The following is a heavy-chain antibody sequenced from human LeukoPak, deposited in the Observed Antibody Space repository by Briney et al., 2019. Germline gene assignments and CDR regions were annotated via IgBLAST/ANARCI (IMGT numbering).Heavy chain of an antibody. V-gene: IGHV4-31*03. CDR1: GGSISSGGYY. CDR2: IYYSGST. CDR3: ARDGGHSSSWIDY. Sequence: SETLSLTCTVSGGSISSGGYYWSWIRQHPGKGLEWIGYIYYSGSTYYNPFLKSRVTISVDTSKNQFSLKLSSVTAADTAVYYCARDGGHSSSWIDYWGQGTLVTVSS. J-gene: IGHJ4*02. D-gene: IGHD6-13*01.